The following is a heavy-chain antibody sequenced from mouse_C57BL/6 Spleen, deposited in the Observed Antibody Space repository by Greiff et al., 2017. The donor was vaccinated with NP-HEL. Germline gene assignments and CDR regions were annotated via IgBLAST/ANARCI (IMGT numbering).Heavy chain of an antibody. CDR3: ARVYDMFDY. D-gene: IGHD2-12*01. CDR2: ISYDGSN. J-gene: IGHJ2*01. CDR1: GYSITSGYY. V-gene: IGHV3-6*01. Sequence: EVQLQESGPGLVKPSQSLSLTCSVTGYSITSGYYWNWIRQFPGNKLEWMGYISYDGSNNYNPSLKNRISITRDTSKNQVFLKLNSVTTEDTATYYCARVYDMFDYWGQGTTLTVSS.